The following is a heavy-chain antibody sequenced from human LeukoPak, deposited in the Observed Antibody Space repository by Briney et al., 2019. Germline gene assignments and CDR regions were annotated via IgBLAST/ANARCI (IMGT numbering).Heavy chain of an antibody. CDR1: GFTFSNAW. D-gene: IGHD2-2*01. Sequence: PGGSLRLSCAASGFTFSNAWMSWVRQAPGMGLEWVGRIKSKFNGGTTDYAAPVQGRFTISRDDSTNTLYLQMNSLKTEDIALYYCTAYGSGSSSIYWGQGTLVTVSS. J-gene: IGHJ4*02. CDR2: IKSKFNGGTT. V-gene: IGHV3-15*01. CDR3: TAYGSGSSSIY.